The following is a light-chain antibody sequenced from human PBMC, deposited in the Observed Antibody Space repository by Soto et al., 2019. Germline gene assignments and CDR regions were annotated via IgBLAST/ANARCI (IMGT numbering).Light chain of an antibody. Sequence: QAVVTQPPSVSAAPGQKVSISCSGSSSNIGDNYVSWYQQFPGTAPKLLIYDNNKRPSGIPDRFSGSASGTLATLGITGLQTGDEADYYCGTWDTSLSAGVFGGGTKLTVL. V-gene: IGLV1-51*01. CDR2: DNN. J-gene: IGLJ2*01. CDR1: SSNIGDNY. CDR3: GTWDTSLSAGV.